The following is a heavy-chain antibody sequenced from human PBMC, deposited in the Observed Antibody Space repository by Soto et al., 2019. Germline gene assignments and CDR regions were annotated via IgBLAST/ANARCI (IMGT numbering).Heavy chain of an antibody. CDR2: ISAYNGNT. CDR3: ARDLGDGLSIGKAYSGWYVGYGY. Sequence: ASVKVSCKASGYTFTSYGISWVRQAPGQGLEWMGWISAYNGNTNYAQKLQGRVTMTTDTSTSTAYMELRSLRSDDTAVYYCARDLGDGLSIGKAYSGWYVGYGYWGQGTLVTVSS. D-gene: IGHD6-19*01. CDR1: GYTFTSYG. V-gene: IGHV1-18*01. J-gene: IGHJ4*02.